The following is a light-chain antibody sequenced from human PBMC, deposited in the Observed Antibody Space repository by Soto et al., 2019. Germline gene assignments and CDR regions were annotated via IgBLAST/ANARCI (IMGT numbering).Light chain of an antibody. CDR2: DSS. J-gene: IGKJ2*01. Sequence: EIVMTQSPATLSVSPGERVTLSCRASQSVRNKLAWYQQKPGQTPRLLIYDSSSRATGIPARFSGSGSGTECTLTISSLKSEDFAVYYCQQYNNWPPEYTFGQGTKLEIK. CDR3: QQYNNWPPEYT. CDR1: QSVRNK. V-gene: IGKV3-15*01.